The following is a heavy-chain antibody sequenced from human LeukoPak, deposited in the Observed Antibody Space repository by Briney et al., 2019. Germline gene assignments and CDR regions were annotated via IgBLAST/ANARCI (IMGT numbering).Heavy chain of an antibody. D-gene: IGHD2-2*02. CDR3: ARALGSCSSTSCYTRAGDYYYYMGV. CDR1: GFTFSSYS. Sequence: GGSLRLSCAASGFTFSSYSMNWVRQAPGKGLEWVSSFSSSSSYIYYADSVKGRFTISRDNAKNSLYLQMNSLRAEDAAVYYCARALGSCSSTSCYTRAGDYYYYMGVWGKGTTVTVSS. J-gene: IGHJ6*03. CDR2: FSSSSSYI. V-gene: IGHV3-21*01.